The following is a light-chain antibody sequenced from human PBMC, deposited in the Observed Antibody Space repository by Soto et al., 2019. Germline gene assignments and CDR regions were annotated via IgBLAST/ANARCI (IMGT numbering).Light chain of an antibody. J-gene: IGKJ3*01. Sequence: DIQMTQSPSSLSASVGDTVTITCRASQSISSYLNWYQQKPGKAPELLIYVASNLQSGVPSRFSGSGSGTDFTLTISNLQPEDFATYYCQQSYSLTFGPGTKVDIK. CDR1: QSISSY. CDR3: QQSYSLT. CDR2: VAS. V-gene: IGKV1-39*01.